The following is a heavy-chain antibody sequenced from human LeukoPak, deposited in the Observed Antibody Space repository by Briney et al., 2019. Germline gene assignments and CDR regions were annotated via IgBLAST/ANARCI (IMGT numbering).Heavy chain of an antibody. CDR3: ARAAYCSSTSLQCYYYMGV. CDR2: INHSGST. D-gene: IGHD2-2*01. CDR1: GGSFSGYY. J-gene: IGHJ6*03. V-gene: IGHV4-34*01. Sequence: SETLSLTCAVYGGSFSGYYWSWIRQPPGKGLEWIGEINHSGSTNYNPSLKSRVTISVDTSKNQFSLKLSSVTAADTAVYYCARAAYCSSTSLQCYYYMGVWGKGTTVTVSS.